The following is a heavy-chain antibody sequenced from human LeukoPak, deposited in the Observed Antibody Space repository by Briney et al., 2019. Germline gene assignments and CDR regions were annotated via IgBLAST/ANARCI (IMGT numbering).Heavy chain of an antibody. Sequence: GASVKVSCKASGGTFSSYAISWVRQAPGQGLEWMGGITPIFGTANYAQKFQGRVTITADESTSTAYMELSSLRSEDTAVYYCARAPVGATTTGSYYGMDVWGQGTTVTVSS. V-gene: IGHV1-69*13. D-gene: IGHD1-26*01. CDR3: ARAPVGATTTGSYYGMDV. CDR1: GGTFSSYA. CDR2: ITPIFGTA. J-gene: IGHJ6*02.